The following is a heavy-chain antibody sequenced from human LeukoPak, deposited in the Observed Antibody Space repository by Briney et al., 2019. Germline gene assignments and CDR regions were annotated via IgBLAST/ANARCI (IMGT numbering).Heavy chain of an antibody. CDR2: ISGSGGST. CDR1: GFTSSR. V-gene: IGHV3-23*01. CDR3: AKVYPVAVYYFDY. J-gene: IGHJ4*02. Sequence: PGGSLRLSCAAPGFTSSRMNWVRQAPGKGLEWVSAISGSGGSTYYADSVKGRFTISRDNSKNTLYLQMNSLRAEDTAVYYCAKVYPVAVYYFDYWGQGTLVTVSS. D-gene: IGHD2-8*01.